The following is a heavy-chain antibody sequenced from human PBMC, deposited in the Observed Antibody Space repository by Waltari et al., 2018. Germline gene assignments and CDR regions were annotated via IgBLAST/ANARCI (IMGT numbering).Heavy chain of an antibody. CDR2: IKHDGSEE. D-gene: IGHD3-16*01. CDR3: ARDAARGTIDY. V-gene: IGHV3-7*03. Sequence: WMSWVRQAPGKGLEWVGNIKHDGSEEWFVDSVEGRFTISRDNAKNLMWLQMNSLRAEDTAVYYCARDAARGTIDYWGQGTLVTVSS. CDR1: W. J-gene: IGHJ4*02.